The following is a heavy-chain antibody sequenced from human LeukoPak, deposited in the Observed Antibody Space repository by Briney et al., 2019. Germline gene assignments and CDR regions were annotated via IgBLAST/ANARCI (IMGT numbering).Heavy chain of an antibody. V-gene: IGHV3-23*01. CDR3: ARDVPPGGFDP. D-gene: IGHD2-2*01. J-gene: IGHJ5*02. Sequence: GGSLRLSCAASGFTFSSYAMSWVRQAPGKGLEWVSAISGSGGSTYYADSVKGRFTISRDNAKNSLYLQMNSLRAEDTAVYYCARDVPPGGFDPWGQGTLVTVSS. CDR2: ISGSGGST. CDR1: GFTFSSYA.